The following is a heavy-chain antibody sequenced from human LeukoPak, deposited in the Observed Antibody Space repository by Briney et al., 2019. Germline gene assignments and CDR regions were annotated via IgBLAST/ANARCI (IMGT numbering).Heavy chain of an antibody. J-gene: IGHJ5*02. V-gene: IGHV4-59*12. Sequence: SETLSLTCTVSGGSISSYYWSWIRQPPGKGLEWIGYIYYSGSTNYNPSLKSRVTISVDTSKNQFSLKLSSVTAADTAVYYCARGLKYCSGGSCYSGYNWFDPWGQGTLVTVSS. CDR2: IYYSGST. CDR3: ARGLKYCSGGSCYSGYNWFDP. CDR1: GGSISSYY. D-gene: IGHD2-15*01.